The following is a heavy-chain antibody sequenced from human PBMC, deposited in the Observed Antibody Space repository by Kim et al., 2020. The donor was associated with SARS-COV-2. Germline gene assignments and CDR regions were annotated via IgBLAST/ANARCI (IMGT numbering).Heavy chain of an antibody. J-gene: IGHJ5*02. Sequence: SETLSLTCAVYGGSFSGYYWSWIRQPPGNGLEWIGEINHSGSTNYNPSLKSRVTISVDTSKNQFSLKLSSVTAADTAVYYCARGLWGGYCNPWGQGTLVTVSS. CDR2: INHSGST. D-gene: IGHD2-15*01. CDR3: ARGLWGGYCNP. CDR1: GGSFSGYY. V-gene: IGHV4-34*01.